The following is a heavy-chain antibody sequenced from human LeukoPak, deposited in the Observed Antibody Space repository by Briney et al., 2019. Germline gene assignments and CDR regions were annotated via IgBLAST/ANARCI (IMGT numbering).Heavy chain of an antibody. J-gene: IGHJ4*02. Sequence: PGGFLRLSCAASGFPFSESYMSWIRQAPGRGLGYISYISPSGNTVSYTDSVRGRFTFSRNNAKNSLYLQMNSLRPEDTAVYYCAKGHTSLDCRGQGALVTVSS. D-gene: IGHD2/OR15-2a*01. CDR3: AKGHTSLDC. V-gene: IGHV3-11*01. CDR1: GFPFSESY. CDR2: ISPSGNTV.